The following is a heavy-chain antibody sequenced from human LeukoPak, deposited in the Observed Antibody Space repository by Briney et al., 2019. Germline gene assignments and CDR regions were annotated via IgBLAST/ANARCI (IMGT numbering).Heavy chain of an antibody. J-gene: IGHJ4*02. Sequence: SQTLSLTCAVSGGSISSGGYSWSCIRQPPGKGLEWIGYIYHSGSTYYNPSLKSRVTISVDRSKNQFSLKLSSVTAADTAVYYCARRPDYGDYGSPFDYWGQGTLVTVSS. CDR3: ARRPDYGDYGSPFDY. D-gene: IGHD4-17*01. CDR1: GGSISSGGYS. CDR2: IYHSGST. V-gene: IGHV4-30-2*01.